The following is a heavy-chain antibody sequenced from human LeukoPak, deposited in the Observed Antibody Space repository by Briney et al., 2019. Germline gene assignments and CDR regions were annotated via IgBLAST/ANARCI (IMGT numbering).Heavy chain of an antibody. CDR3: ARERPTQIVRATYHSDGCDY. D-gene: IGHD1-26*01. Sequence: AASVKVSCKASGYTFTGYYFHWVRQAPGQGLEWMGWINPNSGGTNYAQKFQGRVTMTRDTSISTAYMELSRLRSDDTAVYFCARERPTQIVRATYHSDGCDYWGQGTLVTVSS. J-gene: IGHJ4*02. CDR2: INPNSGGT. V-gene: IGHV1-2*02. CDR1: GYTFTGYY.